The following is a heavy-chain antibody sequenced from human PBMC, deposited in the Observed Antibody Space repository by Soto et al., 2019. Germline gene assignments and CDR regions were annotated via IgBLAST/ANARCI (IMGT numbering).Heavy chain of an antibody. J-gene: IGHJ4*02. CDR3: ARGYFIQLWSPFDY. CDR2: IYSGGST. CDR1: GFTVSSNY. Sequence: GGSLRLSCAASGFTVSSNYMSWVRQAPGKGLEWVSVIYSGGSTYYADSVKGRFTISRDNSKNTLYLQMNSLRAEDTAVYYCARGYFIQLWSPFDYWGQGTLVTVSS. D-gene: IGHD5-18*01. V-gene: IGHV3-53*01.